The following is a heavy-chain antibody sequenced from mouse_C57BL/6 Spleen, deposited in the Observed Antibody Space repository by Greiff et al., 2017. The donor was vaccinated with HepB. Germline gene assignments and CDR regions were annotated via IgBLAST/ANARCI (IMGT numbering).Heavy chain of an antibody. CDR1: GFNIKDYY. V-gene: IGHV14-2*01. D-gene: IGHD1-1*01. Sequence: DVKLVESGAELVKPGASVKLSCTASGFNIKDYYMHWVKQRTEQGLEWIGRIDPEDGETKYAPKFQGKATITADTSSNTAYLQLSSLTSEDTAVYYCARGDYGSSSYYYAMDYWGQGTSVTVSS. J-gene: IGHJ4*01. CDR2: IDPEDGET. CDR3: ARGDYGSSSYYYAMDY.